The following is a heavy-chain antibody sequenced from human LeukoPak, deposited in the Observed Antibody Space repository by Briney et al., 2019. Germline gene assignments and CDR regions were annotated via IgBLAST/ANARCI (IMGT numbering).Heavy chain of an antibody. CDR2: IHHSGST. Sequence: SETLSLTCTVSGGSISSYYWSWSRQPPGKGLEWIGYIHHSGSTYYNPSLKSRVTISVDRSKNQFSLNLSSVTDADTAVYCCARAEVTTGNYYFDYWGQGALVTVSS. J-gene: IGHJ4*02. CDR1: GGSISSYY. D-gene: IGHD4-17*01. CDR3: ARAEVTTGNYYFDY. V-gene: IGHV4-59*12.